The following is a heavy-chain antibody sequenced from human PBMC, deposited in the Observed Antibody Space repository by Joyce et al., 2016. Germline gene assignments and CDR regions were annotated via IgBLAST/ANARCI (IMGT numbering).Heavy chain of an antibody. CDR1: GYTFTDYY. CDR2: INPDSGGT. J-gene: IGHJ4*02. D-gene: IGHD3-3*01. Sequence: QVQLVQSGAEVKKHGASVKVSCKASGYTFTDYYMNWVRQAPGQGLEWMGCINPDSGGTNYAQKFQSRVTMTRDTSVSTTYMELSRLRSDDTAVYYCARGGYYGPYYFDYWGQGTLVTVSS. CDR3: ARGGYYGPYYFDY. V-gene: IGHV1-2*02.